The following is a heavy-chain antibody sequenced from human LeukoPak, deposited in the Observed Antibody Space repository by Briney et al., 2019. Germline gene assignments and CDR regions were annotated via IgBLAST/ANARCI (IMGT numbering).Heavy chain of an antibody. Sequence: PSETLSLTCTVSGGSISSANYYWAWIRQPPGKGLEWIGSISYSGITYYNPSLKSRVTISADTSKNQFSLRLSSVTAADTAVYYCARSFAYRTVLDYWGQGTLVTVSS. J-gene: IGHJ4*02. V-gene: IGHV4-39*07. D-gene: IGHD2-21*01. CDR3: ARSFAYRTVLDY. CDR2: ISYSGIT. CDR1: GGSISSANYY.